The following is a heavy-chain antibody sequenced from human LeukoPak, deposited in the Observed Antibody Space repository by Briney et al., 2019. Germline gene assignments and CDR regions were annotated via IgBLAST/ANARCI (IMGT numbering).Heavy chain of an antibody. CDR2: IIPIFGTA. CDR3: ARDEDTAMALDHKYYYYGMDV. D-gene: IGHD5-18*01. Sequence: SVKVSCKASGYTFTSYGISWVRQAPGQGLEWMGGIIPIFGTANYAQKFQGRVTITADESTSTAYMELSSLRSEDTAVYYCARDEDTAMALDHKYYYYGMDVWGQGTTVTVSS. V-gene: IGHV1-69*13. J-gene: IGHJ6*02. CDR1: GYTFTSYG.